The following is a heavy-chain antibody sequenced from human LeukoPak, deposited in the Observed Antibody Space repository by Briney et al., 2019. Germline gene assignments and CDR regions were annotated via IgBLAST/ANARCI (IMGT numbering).Heavy chain of an antibody. Sequence: GRSLRLSCAASGFTFSSYAMHWVRQAPGKGLEWVAVISYDGSNKYYADSVKGRFTISRDNSKNTLYLQMNSLRAEDTAVYYCARAGPLSIYYYGMDVWGQGTTVTVSS. D-gene: IGHD7-27*01. V-gene: IGHV3-30-3*01. CDR2: ISYDGSNK. J-gene: IGHJ6*02. CDR3: ARAGPLSIYYYGMDV. CDR1: GFTFSSYA.